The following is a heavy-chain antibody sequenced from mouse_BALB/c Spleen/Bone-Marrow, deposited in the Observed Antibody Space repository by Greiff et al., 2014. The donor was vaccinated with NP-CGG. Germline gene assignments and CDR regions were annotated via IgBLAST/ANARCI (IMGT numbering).Heavy chain of an antibody. Sequence: EVQLVESGPELVKPGASMKISCKASGYSFTGYTMNWVKQSHGKNLEWIGLIKPYNGGTSYNQKFKGEATLTVDKSSSTAYIELLSLTSEDSAVYYCERGYGSSSWYFDVWGAGTTLTVSS. D-gene: IGHD1-1*01. CDR2: IKPYNGGT. CDR1: GYSFTGYT. J-gene: IGHJ1*01. V-gene: IGHV1-18*01. CDR3: ERGYGSSSWYFDV.